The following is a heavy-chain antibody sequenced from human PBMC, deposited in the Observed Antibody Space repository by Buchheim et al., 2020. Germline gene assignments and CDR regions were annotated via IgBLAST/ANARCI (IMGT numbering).Heavy chain of an antibody. V-gene: IGHV1-8*01. Sequence: QVQLVQSGAEVKKPGASVRVSCKASGYTFSSYDINWVRQATGQGLEWMGWMSPNSGNTGYAQRFQGRATLTRDTSISTAYMELTSLTSDDTAVYYCARDSDGGSGRFDPWGQGTL. CDR1: GYTFSSYD. D-gene: IGHD6-25*01. J-gene: IGHJ5*02. CDR3: ARDSDGGSGRFDP. CDR2: MSPNSGNT.